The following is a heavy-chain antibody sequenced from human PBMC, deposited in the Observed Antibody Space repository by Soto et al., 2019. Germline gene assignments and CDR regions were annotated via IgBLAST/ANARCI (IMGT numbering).Heavy chain of an antibody. J-gene: IGHJ4*02. CDR3: ARDQTTQWAVRPPGY. V-gene: IGHV1-18*04. D-gene: IGHD1-26*01. CDR1: GYAFTSYG. CDR2: ISAYNGHT. Sequence: QVQLVQSGPEVKKPGASVKISCKASGYAFTSYGFSWVRQAPGQGLGWMGWISAYNGHTHYAQNLQGRVTMTTDTSTTTAYMELRSLRSDDTAVYYCARDQTTQWAVRPPGYWGQGTLVTVSS.